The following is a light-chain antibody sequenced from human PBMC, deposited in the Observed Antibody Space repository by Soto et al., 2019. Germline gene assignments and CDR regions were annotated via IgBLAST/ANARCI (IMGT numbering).Light chain of an antibody. J-gene: IGKJ2*01. CDR2: SAS. CDR3: QQYNYYPYT. CDR1: QSISTW. Sequence: DIQMTQSPSTLSASVGDRVTITCRASQSISTWLACYHQKPGKAPKLLISSASSLQSGVPSRFSGSGSGTEFSLAISSLQPDDFATYYCQQYNYYPYTFGEGTKLEIK. V-gene: IGKV1-5*01.